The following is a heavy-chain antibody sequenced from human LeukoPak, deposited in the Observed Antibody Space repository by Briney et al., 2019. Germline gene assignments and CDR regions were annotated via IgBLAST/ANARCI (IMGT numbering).Heavy chain of an antibody. D-gene: IGHD3-22*01. CDR3: ARIEQAYYYDSSGYYYYYYMDV. V-gene: IGHV1-2*02. J-gene: IGHJ6*03. CDR2: INPNSGGT. CDR1: GYTFTGYY. Sequence: ASVKVSCKASGYTFTGYYMHWVRQAPGQGLEWMGWINPNSGGTNYAQKFQGRVTMTRDTSISTAYMELSRLRSDDTAVYYCARIEQAYYYDSSGYYYYYYMDVWGKGTTVTISS.